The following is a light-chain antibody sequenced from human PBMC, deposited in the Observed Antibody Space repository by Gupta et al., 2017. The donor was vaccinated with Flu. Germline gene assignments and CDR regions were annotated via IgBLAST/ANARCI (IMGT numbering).Light chain of an antibody. Sequence: QSALLHPPSASGSPGQSFTISCTGTSGAAGGYNYVSWYQQHPGKAPKLMIYEVSKRPSGVPDRFSGAKSGNTASLTVSGLQAEDEADYYCSSYAGSNNFVVFGGGTKLTVL. CDR2: EVS. J-gene: IGLJ2*01. CDR3: SSYAGSNNFVV. V-gene: IGLV2-8*01. CDR1: SGAAGGYNY.